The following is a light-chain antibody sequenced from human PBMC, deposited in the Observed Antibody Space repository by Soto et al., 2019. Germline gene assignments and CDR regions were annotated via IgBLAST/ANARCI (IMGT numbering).Light chain of an antibody. CDR2: DAS. V-gene: IGKV3-11*01. Sequence: EIVLIQSPATLSLSPGERATLSCRASQGISNYLAWHQQKPGQAPRLLIYDASNRATGIPARFSGSGSGTDFTLTISSLEPEDFAVYYCQQRSYWPLTFGGGTKVDIK. CDR1: QGISNY. J-gene: IGKJ4*01. CDR3: QQRSYWPLT.